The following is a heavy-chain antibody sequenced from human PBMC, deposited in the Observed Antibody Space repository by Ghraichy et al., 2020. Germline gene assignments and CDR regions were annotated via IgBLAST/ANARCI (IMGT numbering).Heavy chain of an antibody. Sequence: SETLSLTYAVYGGSFRGYYWSWIRQPPGKGLEWIGEINHSGSTNYNPSLKSRVTISVDTSKNQFSLKLSSVTAADTAVYYCASGLSRLQQLVPFDYWGQGTLVTVSS. CDR1: GGSFRGYY. CDR2: INHSGST. CDR3: ASGLSRLQQLVPFDY. J-gene: IGHJ4*02. V-gene: IGHV4-34*01. D-gene: IGHD6-13*01.